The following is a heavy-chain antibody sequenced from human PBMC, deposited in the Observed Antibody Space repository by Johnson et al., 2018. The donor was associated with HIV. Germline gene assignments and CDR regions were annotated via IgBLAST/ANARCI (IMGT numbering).Heavy chain of an antibody. CDR3: TKLVGYCSGGGCYTPGDI. CDR2: IRYDGSDK. D-gene: IGHD2-15*01. V-gene: IGHV3-30*02. Sequence: QVQLVESGGGVVQPGGSLRLSCAGYGFTFSSYGLHWVRPAPGTGLEWVSFIRYDGSDKHYADSVKGRFTISRDDSQNTAYLQMNRLKTEDTAVSYCTKLVGYCSGGGCYTPGDIWGQGTMVTVSS. J-gene: IGHJ3*02. CDR1: GFTFSSYG.